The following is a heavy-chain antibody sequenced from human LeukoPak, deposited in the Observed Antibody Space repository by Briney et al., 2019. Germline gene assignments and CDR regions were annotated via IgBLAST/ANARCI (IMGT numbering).Heavy chain of an antibody. CDR3: ARAGDGYNEDNWFDP. V-gene: IGHV4-59*11. CDR2: IYYSGST. D-gene: IGHD5-24*01. CDR1: GGSISSHY. J-gene: IGHJ5*02. Sequence: PSETLSLTCTVSGGSISSHYWSWIRQPPRKGLEWIGYIYYSGSTNYNPSLKSRVTISVDTSKNQFSLKLSSVTAADTAVYYCARAGDGYNEDNWFDPWGQGTLVTVSS.